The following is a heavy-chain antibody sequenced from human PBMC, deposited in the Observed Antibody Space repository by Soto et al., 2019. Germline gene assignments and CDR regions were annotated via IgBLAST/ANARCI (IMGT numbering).Heavy chain of an antibody. D-gene: IGHD5-12*01. CDR2: IWYDESNK. J-gene: IGHJ6*02. V-gene: IGHV3-33*01. Sequence: GGSLRLSCAASGFTFKSYGMHWVRQAPGKGLEWVAVIWYDESNKYYGDSVKGRFTISRDNSKNTLYLQMNSLRAEDTAVYYCARDLLMAAIEEGLGYYYGMDVWGQGTTVTVSS. CDR1: GFTFKSYG. CDR3: ARDLLMAAIEEGLGYYYGMDV.